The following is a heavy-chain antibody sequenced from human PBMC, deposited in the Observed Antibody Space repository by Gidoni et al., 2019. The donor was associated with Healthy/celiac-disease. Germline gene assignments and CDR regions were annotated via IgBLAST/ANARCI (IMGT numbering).Heavy chain of an antibody. V-gene: IGHV1-69*02. J-gene: IGHJ5*02. CDR2: IIPILGIA. CDR3: ARERESSSFNWFDP. Sequence: VQLVQSGAEVKKPGSSVKVSCKASGGPFTSYTISWVRQAPGQGLAWMGRIIPILGIANDAKKFQGRVTITADKSTSTAYMELSSLRSEDTAVYYCARERESSSFNWFDPWGQGTLVTVSS. CDR1: GGPFTSYT. D-gene: IGHD6-13*01.